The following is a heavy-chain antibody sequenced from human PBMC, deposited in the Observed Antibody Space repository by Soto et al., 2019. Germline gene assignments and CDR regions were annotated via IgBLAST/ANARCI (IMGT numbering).Heavy chain of an antibody. CDR3: TREGCGGGSCYYYYYGMDV. J-gene: IGHJ6*02. CDR2: IRSKAYGGTT. D-gene: IGHD2-15*01. Sequence: GGSLRLSCTASGFTFGDYAMSWVRQAPGKGLEWVGCIRSKAYGGTTEYAASVKGRFTISRDDSTSVAYLQMNSLKTEDTAVYYCTREGCGGGSCYYYYYGMDVWGQGTTVTVSS. CDR1: GFTFGDYA. V-gene: IGHV3-49*04.